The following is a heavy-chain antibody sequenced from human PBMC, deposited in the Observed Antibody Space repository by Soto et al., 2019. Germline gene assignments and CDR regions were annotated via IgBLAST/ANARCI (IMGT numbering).Heavy chain of an antibody. D-gene: IGHD2-15*01. CDR1: GGSISSGGYS. J-gene: IGHJ5*02. CDR3: ARGSGITSQWFAP. V-gene: IGHV4-30-2*01. Sequence: QLQLQESGSGLVKPSQTLSLTCAVSGGSISSGGYSWSWIRQPPGKGLEWIGYIYHSGSTYYNPSLNSRVXXSXDXFKNQFSLKLSSVTAADTAVYYCARGSGITSQWFAPWGQGTLVTVSS. CDR2: IYHSGST.